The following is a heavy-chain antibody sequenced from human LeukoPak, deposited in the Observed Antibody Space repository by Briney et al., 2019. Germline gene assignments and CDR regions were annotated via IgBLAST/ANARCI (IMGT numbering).Heavy chain of an antibody. V-gene: IGHV4-30-4*01. CDR1: GGSLSSGDYY. D-gene: IGHD3-22*01. CDR2: IYYSGST. Sequence: KSSETLTLICTVSGGSLSSGDYYWSWIRQPPGKGLEWMGYIYYSGSTYYNPSLKSRVTRSIDTSKNQFSMKLSSVTAADTAVYYCARDLGLSGYYAHFDYWGQGTLVTVSS. CDR3: ARDLGLSGYYAHFDY. J-gene: IGHJ4*02.